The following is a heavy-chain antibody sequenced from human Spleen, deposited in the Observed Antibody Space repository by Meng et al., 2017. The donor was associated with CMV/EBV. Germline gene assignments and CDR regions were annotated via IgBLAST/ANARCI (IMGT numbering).Heavy chain of an antibody. J-gene: IGHJ4*02. V-gene: IGHV3-21*01. CDR2: ISSSSSYI. Sequence: GESLKISCAASGFTFSSYSMNWVRQAPGKGLEWVSSISSSSSYIYYADSVKGRFTISRDNAKNSLYLQMNSLRAEDTAVYYCARSLRRLGIVLMVYGDFDYWGQGTLVTVSS. D-gene: IGHD2-8*01. CDR1: GFTFSSYS. CDR3: ARSLRRLGIVLMVYGDFDY.